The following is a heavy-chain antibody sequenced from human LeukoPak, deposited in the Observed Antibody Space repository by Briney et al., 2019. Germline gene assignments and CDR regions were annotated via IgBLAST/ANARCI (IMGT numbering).Heavy chain of an antibody. CDR3: ARVGYDFWNSDYYYYMDV. CDR1: GFTFSSYA. J-gene: IGHJ6*03. Sequence: GGSLRLSCAASGFTFSSYAMHWVRQAPGKGLEWVAVISYDGSNKYYADSVKGRFTISRDNAKNTLYLQMNSLRAEDTAVYYCARVGYDFWNSDYYYYMDVWGKGTMVTVSS. CDR2: ISYDGSNK. V-gene: IGHV3-30-3*01. D-gene: IGHD3-3*01.